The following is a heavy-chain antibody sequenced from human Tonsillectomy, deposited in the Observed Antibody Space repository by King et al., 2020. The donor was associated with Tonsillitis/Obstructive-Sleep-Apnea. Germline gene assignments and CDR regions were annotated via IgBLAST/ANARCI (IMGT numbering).Heavy chain of an antibody. CDR3: ARDQGEGYSSGWYLYYVDY. J-gene: IGHJ4*02. CDR1: GFTFSSYW. V-gene: IGHV3-7*01. CDR2: IKQDGSEK. Sequence: QLVQSGGGLVQPGGSLRLSCAASGFTFSSYWMSWVRQAPGKGLEWVANIKQDGSEKYYVDSVKGRFTISRDNAKNSLYLQMNSLRAEDTAVYYCARDQGEGYSSGWYLYYVDYCGQGTLVTVSS. D-gene: IGHD6-19*01.